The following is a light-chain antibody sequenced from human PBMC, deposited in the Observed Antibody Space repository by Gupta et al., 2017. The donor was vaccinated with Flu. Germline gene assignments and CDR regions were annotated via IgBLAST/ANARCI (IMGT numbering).Light chain of an antibody. CDR3: QKYDSAPRT. V-gene: IGKV1-27*01. CDR2: GAS. Sequence: DIQMTQSPSSLSASVGDRVTITCRASQGISNYLAWYQQKPGKVPTLLIYGASTWQSGVPSRFSGSGSGTDFTLTISSRQPEDVATYYCQKYDSAPRTFGQGTKVEIK. CDR1: QGISNY. J-gene: IGKJ1*01.